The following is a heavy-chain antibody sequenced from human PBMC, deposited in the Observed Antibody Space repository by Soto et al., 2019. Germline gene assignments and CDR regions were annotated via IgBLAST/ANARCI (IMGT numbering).Heavy chain of an antibody. V-gene: IGHV4-39*01. D-gene: IGHD3-3*01. Sequence: QLQLQESGPGLVKPSETLSLTCTVSGGSISSRSHYWGWIRQSPGKHLEWIGSSYYRGSTHYNPSLKTRVTLSVETSNNQVSLKVYSVTAADTAVYYCATADGFGVVTPFFEYWGQGLLITVSS. CDR1: GGSISSRSHY. CDR3: ATADGFGVVTPFFEY. CDR2: SYYRGST. J-gene: IGHJ4*02.